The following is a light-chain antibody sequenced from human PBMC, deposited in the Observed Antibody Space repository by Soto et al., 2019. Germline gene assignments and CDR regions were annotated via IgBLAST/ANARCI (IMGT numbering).Light chain of an antibody. CDR3: QQYGSSGT. V-gene: IGKV3-20*01. CDR1: QSVSSY. Sequence: EIVLTQSPATLSLSPGERATLYFRASQSVSSYLAWYQQKPGQAPRLLIYGASNRATGIPDRFSGSGSGTDFTLTISRLEPEDFAVYYCQQYGSSGTFGQGTKVDIK. CDR2: GAS. J-gene: IGKJ1*01.